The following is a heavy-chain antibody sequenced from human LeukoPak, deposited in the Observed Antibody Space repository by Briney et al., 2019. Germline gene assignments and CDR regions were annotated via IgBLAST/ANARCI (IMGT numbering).Heavy chain of an antibody. CDR2: ISYSDNTT. V-gene: IGHV3-48*03. J-gene: IGHJ4*02. D-gene: IGHD6-13*01. Sequence: GGSLRLSCAASGFTFSSCEMNWVRQAPGKGLEWVSYISYSDNTTQYADSVKGRFTISRGNAKNSLYLQMNSLRAEDTAVYYCASRVAAAGHHYFDYWGQGTLVTVSS. CDR3: ASRVAAAGHHYFDY. CDR1: GFTFSSCE.